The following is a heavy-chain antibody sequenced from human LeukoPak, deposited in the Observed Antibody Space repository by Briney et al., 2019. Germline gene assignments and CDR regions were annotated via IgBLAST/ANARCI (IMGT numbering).Heavy chain of an antibody. CDR3: ARARSSWIEHDAFDI. J-gene: IGHJ3*02. Sequence: ASVKVSCKASGYTFTSYGISWVRQAPGQGLVWMGWISAYNGNTNYAQKLQGRVTMTTDTSTSTAYMELRSLRSDDTAVYYCARARSSWIEHDAFDIWGQGTMVTVSS. D-gene: IGHD6-13*01. CDR2: ISAYNGNT. V-gene: IGHV1-18*01. CDR1: GYTFTSYG.